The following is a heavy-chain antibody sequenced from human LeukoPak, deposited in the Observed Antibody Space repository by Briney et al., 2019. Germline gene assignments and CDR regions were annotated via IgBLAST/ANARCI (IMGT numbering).Heavy chain of an antibody. CDR3: ARRAGEYSHPYDY. V-gene: IGHV3-53*01. CDR2: IYSGGNT. CDR1: GFTVSSNS. D-gene: IGHD4-17*01. Sequence: GGSLRLSCTVSGFTVSSNSMSWVRQAPGKGLEWVSFIYSGGNTHYSDSVKGRFTISRDNSKNTLYLQMNTLRAEDTAVYYCARRAGEYSHPYDYWGQGTLVTVSS. J-gene: IGHJ4*02.